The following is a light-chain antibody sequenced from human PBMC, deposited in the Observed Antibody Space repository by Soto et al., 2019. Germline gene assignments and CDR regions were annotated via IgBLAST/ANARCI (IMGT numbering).Light chain of an antibody. J-gene: IGKJ1*01. Sequence: DIQMTQSPSSLSASVGYRVTITCRASQAITDYLAWYQQKPGQVPNLLIFAASTLQSGVPSRFSGSGSGTYFTLTITGLQPEDVATYYCQKYNSAPLTFGQGTKVDIK. CDR1: QAITDY. V-gene: IGKV1-27*01. CDR2: AAS. CDR3: QKYNSAPLT.